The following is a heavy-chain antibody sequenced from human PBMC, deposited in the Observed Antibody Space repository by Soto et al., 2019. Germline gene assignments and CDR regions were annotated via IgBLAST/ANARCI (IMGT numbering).Heavy chain of an antibody. D-gene: IGHD1-1*01. J-gene: IGHJ5*02. V-gene: IGHV2-5*01. CDR3: AQRLRYDWNDGGWFVP. Sequence: QITLKESGPTLVKPTQTLTLTCAFSGFSLGTSGVGGGWIRQPPGKALEWLAFIYWNGDQRYSPSLKSRLTITKDTSKNQVVLIMTDMDPVDTATYYRAQRLRYDWNDGGWFVPWGQGTLVTVSS. CDR1: GFSLGTSGVG. CDR2: IYWNGDQ.